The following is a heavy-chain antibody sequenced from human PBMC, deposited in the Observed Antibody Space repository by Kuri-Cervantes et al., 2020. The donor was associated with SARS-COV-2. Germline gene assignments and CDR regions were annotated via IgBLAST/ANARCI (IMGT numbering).Heavy chain of an antibody. CDR2: ISSSSSYI. V-gene: IGHV3-21*01. CDR1: GFTFSSYS. D-gene: IGHD3-3*01. CDR3: ARDPYYDFWSGYYWGIDY. Sequence: GESLKISCAASGFTFSSYSMNWVRQAPGKGLGWVLSISSSSSYIYYADSVKGRFTISRDNSKNTLYLQMNSLRAEDTAVYYCARDPYYDFWSGYYWGIDYWGQGTLVTVSS. J-gene: IGHJ4*02.